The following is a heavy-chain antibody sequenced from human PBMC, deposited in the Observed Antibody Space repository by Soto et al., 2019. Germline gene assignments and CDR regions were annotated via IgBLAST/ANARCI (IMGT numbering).Heavy chain of an antibody. CDR1: GGSISSYY. CDR2: IYTSGGT. J-gene: IGHJ5*02. D-gene: IGHD3-22*01. CDR3: ARDIDSSGYCWLDX. Sequence: SDTLSLTCTVSGGSISSYYWSWIRQPAGKGLAWIVRIYTSGGTNYNPTLKSRVTMSVDTSKNQFSLKMSYVTAEETAVYYCARDIDSSGYCWLDXWGQGTLVTVSX. V-gene: IGHV4-4*07.